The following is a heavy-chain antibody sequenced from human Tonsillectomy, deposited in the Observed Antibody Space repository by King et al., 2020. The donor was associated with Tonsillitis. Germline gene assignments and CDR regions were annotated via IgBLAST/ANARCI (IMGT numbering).Heavy chain of an antibody. V-gene: IGHV4-59*01. Sequence: VQLQESGPGLVKPSETLSLTCTVSGGSISSYYWSWIRQPPGKGLEWIGHIHYSGSTNYKSSLKSRVTISVDTSKNQFSLRLSSVTAADTAVYYCARASSYFDYWGQGTLVTVSS. CDR1: GGSISSYY. CDR3: ARASSYFDY. J-gene: IGHJ4*02. CDR2: IHYSGST.